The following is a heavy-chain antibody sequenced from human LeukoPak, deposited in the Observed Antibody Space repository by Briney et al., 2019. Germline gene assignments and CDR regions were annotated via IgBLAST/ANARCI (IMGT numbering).Heavy chain of an antibody. D-gene: IGHD3-22*01. CDR2: IKQDGSEK. Sequence: GGSLRLSCAASGFTFSSYWMSWVRQAPGKGLEWVANIKQDGSEKYYVDSVKGRFTISRDNAKNSLYLQMNSLRAEDTAVYYCARGYQNLFYDSSGYYYFDYWGQGTLVTVSS. CDR3: ARGYQNLFYDSSGYYYFDY. CDR1: GFTFSSYW. J-gene: IGHJ4*02. V-gene: IGHV3-7*01.